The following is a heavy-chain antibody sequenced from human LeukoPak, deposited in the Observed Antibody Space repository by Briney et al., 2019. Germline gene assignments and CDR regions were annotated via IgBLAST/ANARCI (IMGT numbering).Heavy chain of an antibody. V-gene: IGHV1-2*02. CDR1: GYIFTGYY. CDR2: TNPNSGDT. J-gene: IGHJ6*03. CDR3: ARSDYYYYYMDV. Sequence: ASVKVSCKASGYIFTGYYMHWVRQAPGQGLEWMAWTNPNSGDTNYAQKFQGRVTMTRDTSIRTAYMELSRLRSDDTAVYYCARSDYYYYYMDVWGKGTTVTVSS.